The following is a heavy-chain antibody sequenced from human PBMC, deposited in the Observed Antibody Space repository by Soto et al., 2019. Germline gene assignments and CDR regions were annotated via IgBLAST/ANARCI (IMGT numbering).Heavy chain of an antibody. CDR1: GGTFSSYA. V-gene: IGHV1-69*13. Sequence: GASVKVSCKASGGTFSSYAISWVRQAPGQGLEWMGGIIPIFGTANYAQKFQGRVTITADESTSTAYMELSSLRSEDTAVYYCARGVHYYDSSGPYFDYWGQGTLVTFSS. J-gene: IGHJ4*02. D-gene: IGHD3-22*01. CDR2: IIPIFGTA. CDR3: ARGVHYYDSSGPYFDY.